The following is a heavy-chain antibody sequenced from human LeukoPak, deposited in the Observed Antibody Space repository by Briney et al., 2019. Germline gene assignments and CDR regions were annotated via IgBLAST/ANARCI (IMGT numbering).Heavy chain of an antibody. V-gene: IGHV3-7*03. Sequence: GGSLRLSCAASEFTLSSYGRSWVRQAPGKGLEWLANIKEDGSQKYYVDSVKGRFTISRDNAKNSLYLQMNSLRAEDAAIYYCAREGLATLDYWGQGTLVTVSS. CDR3: AREGLATLDY. CDR2: IKEDGSQK. D-gene: IGHD3-3*02. CDR1: EFTLSSYG. J-gene: IGHJ4*02.